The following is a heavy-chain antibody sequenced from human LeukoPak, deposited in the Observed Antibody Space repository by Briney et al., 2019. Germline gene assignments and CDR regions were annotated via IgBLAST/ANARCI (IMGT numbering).Heavy chain of an antibody. CDR1: AFTFSSYA. J-gene: IGHJ2*01. D-gene: IGHD3-10*01. CDR2: IYSGGST. CDR3: VRGLQITMVRGVPWRYFDL. V-gene: IGHV3-53*01. Sequence: GGSLRLSCAASAFTFSSYAIHWVHQAPGKGLEWVSVIYSGGSTYYADSVKGRFTISRDNSKNTLYLQMNSLRAEDTAVYYCVRGLQITMVRGVPWRYFDLWGRGTLVTVSS.